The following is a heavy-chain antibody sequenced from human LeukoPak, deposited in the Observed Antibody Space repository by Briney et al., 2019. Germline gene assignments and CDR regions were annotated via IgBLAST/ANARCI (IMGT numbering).Heavy chain of an antibody. CDR2: IYSGGRT. CDR1: GFTVNSNY. Sequence: GGSLRLSCAASGFTVNSNYMSWVRQAPGKGLELVSVIYSGGRTYYADSVKGRFTISRDNSKSALYLQMNSLRADDTAVYYCARDQGAHYDFWSGREYYYGMDVWGQGTTVTVSS. J-gene: IGHJ6*02. CDR3: ARDQGAHYDFWSGREYYYGMDV. V-gene: IGHV3-66*01. D-gene: IGHD3-3*01.